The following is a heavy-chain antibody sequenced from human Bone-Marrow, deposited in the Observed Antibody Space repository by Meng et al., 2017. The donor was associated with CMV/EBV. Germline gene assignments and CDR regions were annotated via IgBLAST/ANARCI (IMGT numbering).Heavy chain of an antibody. D-gene: IGHD3-22*01. J-gene: IGHJ4*02. CDR3: ARDFPEYYYDSSGYSPFDY. CDR1: FSRYG. CDR2: IWYDGSNK. Sequence: FSRYGMPWGSQAPGKGLEWVAVIWYDGSNKYYADSVKGRFTSSRDNSKNTLYLQMNRLRAEDTAVYYCARDFPEYYYDSSGYSPFDYWGQGTLVTVSS. V-gene: IGHV3-33*01.